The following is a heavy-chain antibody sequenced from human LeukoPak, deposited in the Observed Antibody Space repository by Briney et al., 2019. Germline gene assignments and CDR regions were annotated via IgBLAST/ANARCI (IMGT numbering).Heavy chain of an antibody. CDR2: IIPIFGTA. V-gene: IGHV1-69*05. J-gene: IGHJ4*02. Sequence: SVKVSCKASGGTFSSYAISWVRQAPGQALEWMGGIIPIFGTANYAQKFQGRVTITTDESTSTAYMELSGLRSEDTAVYYCARGRIAAGGTPADYFDYWGQGTLVTVSS. CDR3: ARGRIAAGGTPADYFDY. D-gene: IGHD6-13*01. CDR1: GGTFSSYA.